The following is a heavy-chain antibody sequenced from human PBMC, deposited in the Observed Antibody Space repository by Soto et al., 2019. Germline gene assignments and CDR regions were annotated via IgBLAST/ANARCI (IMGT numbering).Heavy chain of an antibody. V-gene: IGHV3-48*02. CDR2: IRTISSAI. Sequence: QLVESGGGLVQPGGSLRLSCAASGFTFSDYPMNWVRQAPGKGLEWVSSIRTISSAIYFSDSVRGRFTISRDNARNSLYLQMTSLRDEDTAVYYCARETPSCESWGQGPLVTVSS. CDR3: ARETPSCES. CDR1: GFTFSDYP. D-gene: IGHD2-15*01. J-gene: IGHJ5*02.